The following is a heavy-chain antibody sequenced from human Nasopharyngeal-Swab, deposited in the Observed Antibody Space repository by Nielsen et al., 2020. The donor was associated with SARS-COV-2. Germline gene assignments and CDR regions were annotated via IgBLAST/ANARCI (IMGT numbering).Heavy chain of an antibody. J-gene: IGHJ3*02. D-gene: IGHD6-19*01. CDR2: INSSSSTI. CDR1: GFTFSSYS. V-gene: IGHV3-48*02. Sequence: GGSLRLSCAASGFTFSSYSMNWVRQAPGKGLEWVSYINSSSSTIYYADSVKGRFTISRDNAKNSLYLQMNSLRDEDTAVYYCARDYSSGWYDEDSSDAFDIWGQGTMVTVSS. CDR3: ARDYSSGWYDEDSSDAFDI.